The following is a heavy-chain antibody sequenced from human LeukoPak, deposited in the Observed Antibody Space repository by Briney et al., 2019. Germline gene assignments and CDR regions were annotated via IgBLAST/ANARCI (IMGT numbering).Heavy chain of an antibody. CDR1: GYDFTTYA. Sequence: SVKVSCKSSGYDFTTYAVSWVRQAPGQGLEWMGWISVYNGETDYPPNFQDGVTMTTDTSTSTAYIELRSLSLDDTAVYYCARGGGHTSIWRSFDLWGQGTLVIVSS. CDR3: ARGGGHTSIWRSFDL. V-gene: IGHV1-18*01. CDR2: ISVYNGET. J-gene: IGHJ4*02. D-gene: IGHD6-13*01.